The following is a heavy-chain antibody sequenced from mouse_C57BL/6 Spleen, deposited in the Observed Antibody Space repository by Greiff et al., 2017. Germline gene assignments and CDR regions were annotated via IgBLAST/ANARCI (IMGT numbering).Heavy chain of an antibody. V-gene: IGHV5-4*03. D-gene: IGHD1-1*01. CDR1: GFTFSSYA. J-gene: IGHJ3*01. CDR2: ISDGGSYT. CDR3: AGDYGSSHAWFAY. Sequence: DVKVEESGGGLVKPGGSLKLSCAASGFTFSSYALSWVRQTPEKRLEGVATISDGGSYTYYPDNVKGRFTISRDNAKNNLYLQMSHLKSEDTAMYYCAGDYGSSHAWFAYWGQGTLVTVSA.